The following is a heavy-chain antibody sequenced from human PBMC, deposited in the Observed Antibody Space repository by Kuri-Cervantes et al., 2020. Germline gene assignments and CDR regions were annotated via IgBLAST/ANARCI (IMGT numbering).Heavy chain of an antibody. CDR2: ISWNSGSI. V-gene: IGHV3-9*01. J-gene: IGHJ4*02. CDR3: ARGYYDILTGLPPHFDY. D-gene: IGHD3-9*01. Sequence: LSLTCAASGFTFDDYAMHWVRQAPGKGLEWVSGISWNSGSIGYADSVKGRFTISRDNSKNTLYLQMNSLRAEDTAVYYCARGYYDILTGLPPHFDYWGQGTLVTVSS. CDR1: GFTFDDYA.